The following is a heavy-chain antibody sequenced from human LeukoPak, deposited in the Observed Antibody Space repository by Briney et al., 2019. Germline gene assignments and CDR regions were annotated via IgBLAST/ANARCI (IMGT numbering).Heavy chain of an antibody. CDR2: FYSADTT. D-gene: IGHD5-18*01. Sequence: PGGSLRLSCAASGFTVSSTYMSWVRQAPGKGLEWVSVFYSADTTYYANSVKGRFTIFRDNSKNMLYLQMNSLRAEDTAVYYCAKVRRYSYGYFDYWGQGTLVTVSS. CDR3: AKVRRYSYGYFDY. CDR1: GFTVSSTY. V-gene: IGHV3-66*01. J-gene: IGHJ4*02.